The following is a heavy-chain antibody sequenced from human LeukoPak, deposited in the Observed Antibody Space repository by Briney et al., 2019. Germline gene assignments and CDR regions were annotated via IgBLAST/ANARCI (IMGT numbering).Heavy chain of an antibody. CDR3: ARDGLDSSPYFDY. V-gene: IGHV1-2*02. D-gene: IGHD6-13*01. CDR1: GYTFTGYY. Sequence: ASVKVSCKASGYTFTGYYMHWVRQAPGQGLEWMGWINPSSGGTNYAQKFQGRVTMTRDTSISTAYMELSRLRSDDTAVYYCARDGLDSSPYFDYWGQGTLVTVSS. J-gene: IGHJ4*02. CDR2: INPSSGGT.